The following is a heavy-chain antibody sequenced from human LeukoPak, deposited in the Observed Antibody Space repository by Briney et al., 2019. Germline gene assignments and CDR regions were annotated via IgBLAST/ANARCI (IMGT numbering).Heavy chain of an antibody. D-gene: IGHD3-22*01. Sequence: ASVKVSCKTSGYTFTGYYMHWVRQAPGQGPEWMGWINPVSGGTTYAQKFQGRVTMTRDTSTRTAYMELNRLRSGDTAVYYCARSQLTMIVVVGQGLDYWGQGTLVTVSS. V-gene: IGHV1-2*02. CDR2: INPVSGGT. CDR1: GYTFTGYY. CDR3: ARSQLTMIVVVGQGLDY. J-gene: IGHJ4*02.